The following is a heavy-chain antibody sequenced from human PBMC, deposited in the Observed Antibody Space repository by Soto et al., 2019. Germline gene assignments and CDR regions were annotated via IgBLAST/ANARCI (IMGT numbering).Heavy chain of an antibody. D-gene: IGHD6-6*01. V-gene: IGHV1-46*03. CDR2: INPSGGTT. J-gene: IGHJ5*02. CDR3: ARSYISSSYWFDP. CDR1: GYTFTSYY. Sequence: ASVKVSCKASGYTFTSYYMHWVRQAPGQGLEWMGIINPSGGTTSYAQKFQDRVTMTRDTSASTVYMELSSLRSDDTAMYYCARSYISSSYWFDPWGQGTLVTVSS.